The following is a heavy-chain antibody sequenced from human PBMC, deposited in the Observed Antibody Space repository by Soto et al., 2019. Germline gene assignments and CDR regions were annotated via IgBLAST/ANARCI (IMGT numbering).Heavy chain of an antibody. Sequence: ASVKVSCKASGYTFTGYYMHWVRQAPGQGLEWMGWINPNSGGTNYAQKFQGRVTMTRDTSISTAYMELSRLRSDDTAVYYCARSPRYCSSTSCYRYYYYGMDVWGQGTTVTVSS. J-gene: IGHJ6*02. CDR3: ARSPRYCSSTSCYRYYYYGMDV. CDR2: INPNSGGT. D-gene: IGHD2-2*02. V-gene: IGHV1-2*02. CDR1: GYTFTGYY.